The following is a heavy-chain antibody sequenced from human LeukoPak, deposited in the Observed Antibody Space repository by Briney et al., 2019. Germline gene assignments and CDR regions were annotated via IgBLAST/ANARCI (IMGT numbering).Heavy chain of an antibody. CDR2: IYYSGST. V-gene: IGHV4-59*08. CDR1: GGSISSYY. J-gene: IGHJ1*01. Sequence: PSEILSLTCTVSGGSISSYYWSWIRQPPGKGLEWIGYIYYSGSTNYNPSLKSRVTISVDTSKNQFSLKLSSVTAADTAVYYCARHFRPSYYYDSSGSYFQHWGQGTLVTVSS. CDR3: ARHFRPSYYYDSSGSYFQH. D-gene: IGHD3-22*01.